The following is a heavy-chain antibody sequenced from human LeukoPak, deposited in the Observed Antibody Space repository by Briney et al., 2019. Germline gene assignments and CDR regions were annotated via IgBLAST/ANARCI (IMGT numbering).Heavy chain of an antibody. CDR1: GFSLSPRGLG. J-gene: IGHJ4*02. Sequence: PGPTLVNPSQTLTLTCNFSGFSLSPRGLGVGWIRQPPGKALEWLALNYWHYDKRYSPSLKSRLNITKDTSKNQVVLTMTNMDAVDIATYYCACSFPESGSFGTLHYWGQGTLVTVSS. CDR2: NYWHYDK. D-gene: IGHD3-10*01. CDR3: ACSFPESGSFGTLHY. V-gene: IGHV2-5*01.